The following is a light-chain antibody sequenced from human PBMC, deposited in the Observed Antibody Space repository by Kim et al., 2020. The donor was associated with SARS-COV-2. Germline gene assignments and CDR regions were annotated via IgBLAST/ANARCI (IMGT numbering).Light chain of an antibody. CDR1: SSDVGSYNR. Sequence: QSALTQPPSVSGSPGQSVTISCTGTSSDVGSYNRVSWYQQPPGTAPKLIIYEVSDRPSGVPHRFSGSKSGNTASLTISWLQTEDEADYYCSSHTSSSTLIFGGGTKVTVL. CDR2: EVS. J-gene: IGLJ2*01. V-gene: IGLV2-18*02. CDR3: SSHTSSSTLI.